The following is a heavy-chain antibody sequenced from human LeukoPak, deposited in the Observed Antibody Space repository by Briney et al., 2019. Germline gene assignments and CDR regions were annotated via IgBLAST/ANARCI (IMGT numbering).Heavy chain of an antibody. J-gene: IGHJ5*02. D-gene: IGHD6-13*01. CDR3: ARHSSSWSNWFDP. CDR2: ISSSGSTI. Sequence: GGSLRLSCAASGFTFSDYYMSWVRQAPGKGLEGVSYISSSGSTIYYADSVKGRFTISRDNAKNSLYLQMNSLRAEDTAVYYCARHSSSWSNWFDPWGQGTLVTVSS. V-gene: IGHV3-11*01. CDR1: GFTFSDYY.